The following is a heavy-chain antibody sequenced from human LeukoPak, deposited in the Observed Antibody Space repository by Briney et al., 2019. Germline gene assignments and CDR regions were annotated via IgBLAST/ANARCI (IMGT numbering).Heavy chain of an antibody. Sequence: GGSLRLPCAASGFTFSSYAMSWVRQAPGKGLEWVSAISGSGGSTYYADSVKGRFTISRDNSKNTLYLQMNSLRAEDTAVYYCAKDSGYYYGSGSAWCFDLWGRGTLVTVSS. J-gene: IGHJ2*01. D-gene: IGHD3-10*01. CDR3: AKDSGYYYGSGSAWCFDL. CDR1: GFTFSSYA. V-gene: IGHV3-23*01. CDR2: ISGSGGST.